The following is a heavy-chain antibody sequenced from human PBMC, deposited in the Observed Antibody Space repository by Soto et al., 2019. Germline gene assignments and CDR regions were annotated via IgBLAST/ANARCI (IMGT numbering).Heavy chain of an antibody. V-gene: IGHV3-23*01. CDR3: ARDRRGDNVYSGFDI. J-gene: IGHJ3*02. D-gene: IGHD1-26*01. Sequence: EVKVLESGGGLVQPGGSLRLSCAASGFTISTYAMSWVRQAPGKGLEWVSIISAGDSQTYYADSVKGRFTISRDNSWNTLSLQMDSLRAEDTAIYYCARDRRGDNVYSGFDIWGQGTVVTVSS. CDR1: GFTISTYA. CDR2: ISAGDSQT.